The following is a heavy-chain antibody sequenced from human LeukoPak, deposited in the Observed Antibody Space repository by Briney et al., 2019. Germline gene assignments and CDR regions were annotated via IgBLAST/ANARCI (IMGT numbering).Heavy chain of an antibody. J-gene: IGHJ4*02. CDR1: GFTFSDYY. V-gene: IGHV3-64*01. CDR3: ARARGYSYGEFDY. D-gene: IGHD5-18*01. CDR2: ISSNGGST. Sequence: GGSLRLSCAASGFTFSDYYMSWIRQAPGKGLEYVSAISSNGGSTYYANSVKGRFTISRDNSKNTLYLQMGSLRAEDMAVYYCARARGYSYGEFDYWGQGTLVTVSS.